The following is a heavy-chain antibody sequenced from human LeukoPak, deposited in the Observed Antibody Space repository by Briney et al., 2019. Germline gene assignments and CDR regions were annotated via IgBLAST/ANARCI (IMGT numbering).Heavy chain of an antibody. CDR2: INTDSGGT. J-gene: IGHJ4*02. D-gene: IGHD3-10*01. V-gene: IGHV1-2*02. Sequence: ASVKVSCKASGYIFTGYYMHWVRQAPGQGLEWMGWINTDSGGTNYAQKFQGRVTLTRGTSITTAYMELNRLRSDDTAVYYCARGTSIVRGIIDYWGQGTLVTVSS. CDR3: ARGTSIVRGIIDY. CDR1: GYIFTGYY.